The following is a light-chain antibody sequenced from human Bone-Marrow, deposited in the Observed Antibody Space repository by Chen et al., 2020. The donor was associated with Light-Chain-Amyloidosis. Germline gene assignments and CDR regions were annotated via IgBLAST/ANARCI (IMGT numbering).Light chain of an antibody. CDR1: QTISSNY. J-gene: IGKJ4*01. Sequence: DIVLTQSPGTLSLSPGEGANLSCRASQTISSNYLTWYQQKFGQAPRLLICGSSSRATGIPDRFTGSGSGTDFTVTINRLEPEDLAMYYCQQYGTSPVTFGGGAKVEIK. V-gene: IGKV3-20*01. CDR3: QQYGTSPVT. CDR2: GSS.